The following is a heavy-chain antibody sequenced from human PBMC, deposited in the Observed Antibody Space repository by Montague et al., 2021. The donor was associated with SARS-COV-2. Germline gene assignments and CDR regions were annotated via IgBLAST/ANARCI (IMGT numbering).Heavy chain of an antibody. CDR2: THYNGTT. Sequence: SETLSLTCTASSGSLSSNYWNWIRQPPGKGLEWIGFTHYNGTTKYNPSLKSRLNMSLYTSKNQFSLTLNSVTAADTAIDYCARGTAYDHVYYWGQGAPVTVAS. V-gene: IGHV4-59*12. CDR3: ARGTAYDHVYY. D-gene: IGHD2-8*02. J-gene: IGHJ4*02. CDR1: SGSLSSNY.